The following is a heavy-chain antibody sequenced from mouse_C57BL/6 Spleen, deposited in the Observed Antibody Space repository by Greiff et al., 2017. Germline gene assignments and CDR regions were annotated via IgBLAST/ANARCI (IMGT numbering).Heavy chain of an antibody. CDR2: IDPSDSYT. D-gene: IGHD4-1*01. CDR1: GYTFTSYW. J-gene: IGHJ2*01. V-gene: IGHV1-59*01. CDR3: AKLGRRNFDY. Sequence: QVQLQQPGAELVRPGTSVKLSCKASGYTFTSYWMHWVKQRPGQGLEWIGVIDPSDSYTNYNQKFKGKATLTADKSSSTAYMQLSSLTSEDSAVYFCAKLGRRNFDYWGQGTTLTVSS.